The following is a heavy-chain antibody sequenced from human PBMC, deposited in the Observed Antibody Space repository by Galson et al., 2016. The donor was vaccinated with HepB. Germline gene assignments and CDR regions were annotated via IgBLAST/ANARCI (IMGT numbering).Heavy chain of an antibody. CDR2: ISYDGSNK. J-gene: IGHJ6*02. Sequence: SLRLSCAASGFTFSTSGIHWVRQAPGKGLEWVAVISYDGSNKFYADSVKGRLTISRDNSKSKLYRQMNSLRAEDTALYYCAKDKGSCSYYNEPIPRYFAMYVWGQGTTVTVSS. D-gene: IGHD3-10*01. CDR3: AKDKGSCSYYNEPIPRYFAMYV. V-gene: IGHV3-30*18. CDR1: GFTFSTSG.